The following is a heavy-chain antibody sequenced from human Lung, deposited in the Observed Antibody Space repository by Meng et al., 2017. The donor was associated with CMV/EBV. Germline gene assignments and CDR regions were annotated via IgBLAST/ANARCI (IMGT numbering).Heavy chain of an antibody. D-gene: IGHD3-22*01. CDR1: GYSFGNYA. CDR2: ISYDGDKK. V-gene: IGHV3-30*04. CDR3: ARVYYDSTNYYFSFGY. J-gene: IGHJ4*02. Sequence: GGSLRLSXVGSGYSFGNYAMHWVRQAPGKGLEWVAVISYDGDKKFYTDSVKGRFTISRDNSKNTLILQMNSLRTEDTAVYYCARVYYDSTNYYFSFGYWGQGTLVTVSS.